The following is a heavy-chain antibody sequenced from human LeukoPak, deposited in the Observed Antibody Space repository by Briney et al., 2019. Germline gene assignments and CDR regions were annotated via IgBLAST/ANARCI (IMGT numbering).Heavy chain of an antibody. D-gene: IGHD3-10*01. CDR3: TTETYGSGSYCFDF. V-gene: IGHV3-15*01. J-gene: IGHJ4*02. Sequence: GSLRLSCAASGFTFSNAWMSWVRQAPGKGLEWVGRIKTNTDGGTTDYAAPVKGRFTISRDDSKNTVYLQMNSLKTEETAVYYCTTETYGSGSYCFDFWGQGALVTVSS. CDR1: GFTFSNAW. CDR2: IKTNTDGGTT.